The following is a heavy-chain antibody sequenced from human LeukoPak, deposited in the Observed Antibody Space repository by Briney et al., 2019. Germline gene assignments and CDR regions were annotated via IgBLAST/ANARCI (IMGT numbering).Heavy chain of an antibody. CDR2: IYYSGST. CDR1: GGSISSGGYY. J-gene: IGHJ3*02. CDR3: ARGLYYDFDAFDI. Sequence: SETLSLTCTVSGGSISSGGYYWSWIRQPPGKGLEWIGSIYYSGSTYYNPSLKSRVTISVDTSKNQFSLKLSSVTAADTAVYYCARGLYYDFDAFDIWGQGTMVTVSS. D-gene: IGHD3-3*01. V-gene: IGHV4-39*01.